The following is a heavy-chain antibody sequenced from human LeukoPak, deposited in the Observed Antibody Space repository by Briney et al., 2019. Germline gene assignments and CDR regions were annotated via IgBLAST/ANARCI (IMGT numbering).Heavy chain of an antibody. D-gene: IGHD2-15*01. CDR1: GGSISSPIYY. CDR2: IYYSGST. Sequence: SETLSLTCTVSGGSISSPIYYWGWIRQPPGKGLEWIGSIYYSGSTCDNPSLKSRVTISVDTSKNQFSLKLSSLTAADTAVYYCARTACSGGTCYSQRGAFDIWGQGTMVTVSS. CDR3: ARTACSGGTCYSQRGAFDI. V-gene: IGHV4-39*07. J-gene: IGHJ3*02.